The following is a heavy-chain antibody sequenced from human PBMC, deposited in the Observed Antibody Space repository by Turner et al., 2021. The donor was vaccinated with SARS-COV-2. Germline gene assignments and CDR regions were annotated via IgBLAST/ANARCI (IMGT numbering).Heavy chain of an antibody. J-gene: IGHJ6*02. V-gene: IGHV4-59*08. CDR2: IYYSGGT. CDR1: CGSMRSNY. CDR3: ARHSTVTENYSNGMDV. D-gene: IGHD4-17*01. Sequence: QVQLQESGPGLVKPSETVSLTCTVSCGSMRSNYWTWVRQPPGKGLEWIGHIYYSGGTNYNPSLKSRVTISIDTSKNQFSLSLSSVTAADTAVYYCARHSTVTENYSNGMDVWGQGTTVTVS.